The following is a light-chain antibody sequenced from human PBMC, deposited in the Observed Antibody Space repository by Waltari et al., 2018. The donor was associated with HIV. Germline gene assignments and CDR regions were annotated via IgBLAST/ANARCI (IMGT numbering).Light chain of an antibody. CDR2: GAS. CDR1: QSVSSSY. V-gene: IGKV3-20*01. CDR3: QHYRSSPTT. Sequence: EFVLTQSPGTLSLSPGERATLSCTASQSVSSSYLAWYQQQPGQAPRLLIYGASIRATGIPDRFSGSGSGTDFTLTISRLEPEDFAMYHCQHYRSSPTTFGGGTKVEIK. J-gene: IGKJ4*01.